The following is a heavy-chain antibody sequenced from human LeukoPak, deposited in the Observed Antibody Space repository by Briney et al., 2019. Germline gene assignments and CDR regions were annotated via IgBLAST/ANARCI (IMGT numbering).Heavy chain of an antibody. J-gene: IGHJ6*02. V-gene: IGHV3-30*03. CDR1: GFTFSSYG. D-gene: IGHD3-3*01. Sequence: GRSLRLSCAASGFTFSSYGMHWVRQAPGKGLEWVAVISYDGSNKYYADSVKGRFTISRDNSKNTLYLQMNNLRAEDTAVYYCARGWDFWSGYYFYYYGMDVWGQGTTVTVSS. CDR3: ARGWDFWSGYYFYYYGMDV. CDR2: ISYDGSNK.